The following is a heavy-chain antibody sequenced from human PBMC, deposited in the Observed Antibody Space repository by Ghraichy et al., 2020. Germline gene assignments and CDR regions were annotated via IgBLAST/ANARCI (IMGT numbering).Heavy chain of an antibody. Sequence: GGSLRLSCAASGFTFNNYGMNWVRQAPGKGLEWVANINPDGSERDYVDSVKGRFSISRDDAENSLYLQMNSLRVEDTAVYYCARGYIGWGQGTLVTVS. D-gene: IGHD5-18*01. CDR1: GFTFNNYG. V-gene: IGHV3-7*03. CDR3: ARGYIG. J-gene: IGHJ4*02. CDR2: INPDGSER.